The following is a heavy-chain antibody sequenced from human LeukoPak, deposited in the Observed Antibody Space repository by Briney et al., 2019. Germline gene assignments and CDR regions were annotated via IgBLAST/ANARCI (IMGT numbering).Heavy chain of an antibody. D-gene: IGHD1-20*01. CDR1: GGSISSSSYY. CDR3: ARRKEDNWNYFDY. J-gene: IGHJ4*02. Sequence: KPSETLSLTCTVSGGSISSSSYYWGWIRQPPGKGLEWIGSIYYSGSTYYNPSLKSRVTISVDTSKNQFSLKLSSVTAADTAVYYCARRKEDNWNYFDYWGQGTLVTVSS. CDR2: IYYSGST. V-gene: IGHV4-39*01.